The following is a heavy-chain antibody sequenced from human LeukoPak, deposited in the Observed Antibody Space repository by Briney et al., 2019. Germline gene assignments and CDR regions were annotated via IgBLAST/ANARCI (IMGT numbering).Heavy chain of an antibody. CDR1: GFTFSSYS. CDR3: ARSRSVSNYKGMDV. D-gene: IGHD5/OR15-5a*01. V-gene: IGHV3-21*01. CDR2: ISSSSSYI. J-gene: IGHJ6*02. Sequence: GGSLRLSCAASGFTFSSYSMNWVRQAPGKGLEWVSSISSSSSYIYYADSVKGRFTISRDNARNSLYLQMNILRAEDTGVYYCARSRSVSNYKGMDVWGQGTTVTVSS.